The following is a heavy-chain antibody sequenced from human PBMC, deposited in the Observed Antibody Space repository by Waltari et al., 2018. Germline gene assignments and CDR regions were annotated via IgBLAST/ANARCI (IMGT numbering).Heavy chain of an antibody. CDR3: AREPSPDSSGYFYYYMDV. D-gene: IGHD3-22*01. V-gene: IGHV3-74*01. Sequence: EVQLVESGGGLVQPGGSLRPACAASGFTFSRYWTHWLRQAPGKGLVWVSRINSDGSGTIYADSVKGRFTISRDNAKNTLYLQLNSLRVEDTAVYYCAREPSPDSSGYFYYYMDVWGKGTTVTVSS. CDR1: GFTFSRYW. CDR2: INSDGSGT. J-gene: IGHJ6*03.